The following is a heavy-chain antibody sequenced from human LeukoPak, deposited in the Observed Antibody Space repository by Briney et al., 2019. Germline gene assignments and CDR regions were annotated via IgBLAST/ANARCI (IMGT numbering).Heavy chain of an antibody. V-gene: IGHV3-21*01. Sequence: GGSLRLSCAASEFTFSSYSMNWVRQAPGKGLEWVSSISSSSSYIYYADSVKGRFTISRDNAKNSLYLQMNSLRAEDTAVYYCAKDPPPEWLRFYWYFDLWGRGTLVTVSS. CDR1: EFTFSSYS. CDR2: ISSSSSYI. D-gene: IGHD5-12*01. J-gene: IGHJ2*01. CDR3: AKDPPPEWLRFYWYFDL.